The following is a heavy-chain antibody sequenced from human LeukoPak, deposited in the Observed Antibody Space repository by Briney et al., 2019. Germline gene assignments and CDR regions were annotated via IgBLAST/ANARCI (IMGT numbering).Heavy chain of an antibody. D-gene: IGHD3-10*01. CDR2: ISWNSDTI. V-gene: IGHV3-9*01. CDR1: GFDFDDYA. Sequence: GGSLRLSCAASGFDFDDYAMHWVRQAPGKGLEWVSSISWNSDTIYYAASVKGRFTISRDNAKNSLYLQMNSLGTEDTAFYYCAKMGYFGSGSYYPGEFYFDYWGQGTLVTVSS. J-gene: IGHJ4*02. CDR3: AKMGYFGSGSYYPGEFYFDY.